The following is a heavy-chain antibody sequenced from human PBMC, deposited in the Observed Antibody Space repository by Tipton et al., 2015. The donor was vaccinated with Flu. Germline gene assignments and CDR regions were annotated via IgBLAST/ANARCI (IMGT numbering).Heavy chain of an antibody. Sequence: TLSLTCTVSGDSMRRDYFWGWIRQAPGKGLEWIGNIHYSGSPHYNPSLKSRVTISIDRSKNQFSLNLKSVTAGDMAVYYCARRDYSNYVSDPKSWFDPWGQGTLVAVSS. CDR3: ARRDYSNYVSDPKSWFDP. CDR2: IHYSGSP. J-gene: IGHJ5*02. D-gene: IGHD4-11*01. CDR1: GDSMRRDYF. V-gene: IGHV4-38-2*02.